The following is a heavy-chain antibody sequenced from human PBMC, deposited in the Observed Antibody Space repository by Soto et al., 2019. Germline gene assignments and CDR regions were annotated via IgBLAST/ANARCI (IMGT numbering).Heavy chain of an antibody. CDR3: GRDEVRNGVGV. CDR2: IRGDGSEK. V-gene: IGHV3-7*01. Sequence: PGGSLRLSCEASGFTFSDFWMSWVRQAPGKGLEWAANIRGDGSEKRYVDSVRGRFTISRDNAKNSVYLQMNSLRGDDTALYYCGRDEVRNGVGVWGQGTTVTVSS. CDR1: GFTFSDFW. J-gene: IGHJ6*02.